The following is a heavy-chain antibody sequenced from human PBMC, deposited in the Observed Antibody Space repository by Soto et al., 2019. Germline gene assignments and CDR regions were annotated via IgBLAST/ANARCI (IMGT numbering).Heavy chain of an antibody. Sequence: GASVKVSCKASGYTFTSYGISWVRQAPGQGLEWMEWISAYNDNTNYAQKLQGRVTMTTDTSTSTAYMELRSLRSDDTAVYYCARGYYDFWSGYYNQSTYYYGMDVWGQGTTVTVSS. CDR2: ISAYNDNT. J-gene: IGHJ6*02. D-gene: IGHD3-3*01. V-gene: IGHV1-18*01. CDR1: GYTFTSYG. CDR3: ARGYYDFWSGYYNQSTYYYGMDV.